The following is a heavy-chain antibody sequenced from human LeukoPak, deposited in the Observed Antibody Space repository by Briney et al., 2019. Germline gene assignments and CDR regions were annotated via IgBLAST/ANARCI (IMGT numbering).Heavy chain of an antibody. D-gene: IGHD2-2*01. CDR3: ARRPWPAAIGLYYFDY. Sequence: SETLSLTCTVSGGSISSSSYYWGWIRQPPGKGLEWIGSIYYSGSTYYNPSLKSRVTISVDTSKNQFSLKLSSVTAADTAVYYCARRPWPAAIGLYYFDYWGQGTLVTVSS. J-gene: IGHJ4*02. CDR1: GGSISSSSYY. CDR2: IYYSGST. V-gene: IGHV4-39*01.